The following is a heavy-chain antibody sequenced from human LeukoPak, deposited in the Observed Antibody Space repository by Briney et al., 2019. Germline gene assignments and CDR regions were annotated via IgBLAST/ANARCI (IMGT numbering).Heavy chain of an antibody. CDR3: ARDGELYSGSKGLFDI. D-gene: IGHD1-26*01. V-gene: IGHV1-18*01. CDR1: GCTFSSYA. Sequence: ASVKVSCKASGCTFSSYAISGVRQAPGQGLEGMGWISAHNGNTNYAQKFQGRVTLTTDTSTSTAYMELRRLRSDDTAVYYCARDGELYSGSKGLFDIWGQGTMVTVPS. CDR2: ISAHNGNT. J-gene: IGHJ3*02.